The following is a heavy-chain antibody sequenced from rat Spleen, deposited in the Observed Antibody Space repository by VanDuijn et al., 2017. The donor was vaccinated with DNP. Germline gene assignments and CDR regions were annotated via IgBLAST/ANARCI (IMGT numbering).Heavy chain of an antibody. Sequence: EVQLVESGGGLVSPGRSLKLSCAGSGFTFSDYYMAWVRQAPTKGLDWVASISSDGGHTYYRDSVKGRYTISRDNAKSTLSLQMGSLRSEDTATYYCVRWNSVSYSMDAWGQGTSVTVSS. V-gene: IGHV5-25*01. J-gene: IGHJ4*01. CDR2: ISSDGGHT. CDR3: VRWNSVSYSMDA. CDR1: GFTFSDYY. D-gene: IGHD4-3*01.